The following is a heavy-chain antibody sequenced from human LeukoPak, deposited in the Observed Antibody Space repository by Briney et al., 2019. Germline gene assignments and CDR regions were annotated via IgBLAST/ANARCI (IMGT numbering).Heavy chain of an antibody. CDR1: GFTFSSYG. CDR2: ISYDGSNK. V-gene: IGHV3-30*18. J-gene: IGHJ6*02. Sequence: GGSLRLSCAASGFTFSSYGMHWVRQAPGKGLEWVAVISYDGSNKYYADSVKGRFTISRDNSKNTLYLQMNSLRAEDTAVYYCAKDGGYSRYEDYYYCGMDVWGQGTTVTVSS. CDR3: AKDGGYSRYEDYYYCGMDV. D-gene: IGHD5-12*01.